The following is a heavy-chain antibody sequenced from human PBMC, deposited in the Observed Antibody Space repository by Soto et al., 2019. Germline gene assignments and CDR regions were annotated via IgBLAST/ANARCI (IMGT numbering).Heavy chain of an antibody. CDR2: IYYSGST. J-gene: IGHJ4*02. CDR3: ARGDSPGVDTAMVYRFDY. CDR1: GGSISNYY. Sequence: SETLSLTCTVSGGSISNYYWSWIRQPPGKGLEWIGYIYYSGSTNYNPSLKSRVTISVDTSKNQFSLKLSSVTAADTAVYYCARGDSPGVDTAMVYRFDYWGQGTLVTVS. D-gene: IGHD5-18*01. V-gene: IGHV4-59*01.